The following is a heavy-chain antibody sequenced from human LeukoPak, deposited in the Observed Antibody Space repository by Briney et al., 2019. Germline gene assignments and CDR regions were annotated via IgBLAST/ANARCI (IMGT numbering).Heavy chain of an antibody. D-gene: IGHD1-14*01. CDR1: GGSISSHY. CDR3: ARGQYNRPPPAFDI. J-gene: IGHJ3*02. V-gene: IGHV4-59*11. CDR2: IYYSGGT. Sequence: SETLSLTCTVSGGSISSHYWSWIRQPPGKGLGWIGYIYYSGGTNYNPSLKSRVTISVDTSKNQFSLKLSSVTAADTAVYYCARGQYNRPPPAFDIWGQGTMVTVSS.